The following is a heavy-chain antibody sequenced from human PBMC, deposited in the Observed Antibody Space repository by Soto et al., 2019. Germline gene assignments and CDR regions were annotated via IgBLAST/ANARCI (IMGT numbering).Heavy chain of an antibody. CDR1: GFTFSING. D-gene: IGHD2-15*01. CDR2: IGGGGDYT. Sequence: GGSLRLSCVASGFTFSINGMNWVRQAPGKGLEWVSSIGGGGDYTYYADSVKGRFTISRDNTKNSLYLQMNSLRADDTAVYYCARGGYPRYWGQGTLVTVSS. CDR3: ARGGYPRY. J-gene: IGHJ4*02. V-gene: IGHV3-21*06.